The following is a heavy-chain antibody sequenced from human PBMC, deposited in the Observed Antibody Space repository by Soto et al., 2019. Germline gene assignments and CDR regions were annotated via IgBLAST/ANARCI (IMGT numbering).Heavy chain of an antibody. J-gene: IGHJ4*02. CDR1: GFTFSNFG. V-gene: IGHV3-33*01. CDR3: ARGLHSLFDY. D-gene: IGHD2-21*01. CDR2: IWYDGNNK. Sequence: QVQLVESGGGGVQPGGSRRLSCPASGFTFSNFGMPWVAQAPGKGLGWVAVIWYDGNNKYYADSVKGRFTISRDNSNSTLYVQMTSLRAEDMAVYYCARGLHSLFDYWGQGTLVTVSS.